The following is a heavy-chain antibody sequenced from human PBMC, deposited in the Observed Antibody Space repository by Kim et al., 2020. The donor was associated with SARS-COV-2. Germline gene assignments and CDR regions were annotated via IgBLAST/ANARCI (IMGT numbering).Heavy chain of an antibody. CDR2: IIPILGIA. V-gene: IGHV1-69*04. J-gene: IGHJ6*02. CDR1: GGTFSSYA. CDR3: ARDPGDTAMVPQRYYYYYYGMDV. D-gene: IGHD5-18*01. Sequence: SVKVSCKASGGTFSSYAISWVRQAPGQGLEWMGRIIPILGIANYAQKFQGRVTITADKSTSTAYMELSSLRSEDTAVYYCARDPGDTAMVPQRYYYYYYGMDVWGQGTTVTVSS.